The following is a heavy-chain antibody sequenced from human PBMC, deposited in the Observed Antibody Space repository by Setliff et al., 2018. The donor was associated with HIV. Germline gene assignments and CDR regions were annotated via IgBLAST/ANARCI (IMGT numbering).Heavy chain of an antibody. CDR2: ISSSSSYI. Sequence: SLRLSCAASGFTFSSYSMNWVRQAPGKGLEWVSSISSSSSYIYYADSVKGRFTISRDNAKNSLYLQMNSLRAEDTAVYYCARDHQYNFWSGQTLNDAFDIWGQGTMVTVSS. J-gene: IGHJ3*02. V-gene: IGHV3-21*01. CDR3: ARDHQYNFWSGQTLNDAFDI. CDR1: GFTFSSYS. D-gene: IGHD3-3*01.